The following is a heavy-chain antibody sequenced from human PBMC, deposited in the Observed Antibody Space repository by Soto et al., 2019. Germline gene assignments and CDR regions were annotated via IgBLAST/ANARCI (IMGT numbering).Heavy chain of an antibody. V-gene: IGHV3-11*01. J-gene: IGHJ4*02. CDR1: GFTFSDYY. CDR2: ISSSGSTI. Sequence: GGSLRLSCAASGFTFSDYYMSWIRQAPGKGLEWVSYISSSGSTIYYADSVKGRFTISRDNAKNSLYLQMNSLRAEDTAVYYCARAPLTYSGSPARFDYWGQGTLVTVSS. D-gene: IGHD1-26*01. CDR3: ARAPLTYSGSPARFDY.